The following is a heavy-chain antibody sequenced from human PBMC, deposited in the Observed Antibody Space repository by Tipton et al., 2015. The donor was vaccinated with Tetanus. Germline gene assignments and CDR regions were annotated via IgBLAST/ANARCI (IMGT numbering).Heavy chain of an antibody. D-gene: IGHD2-2*02. Sequence: LRLSCTVSGGSVSSGGYYWSWIRQHPGKGLEWIGYIYYSGSTYYNPSLKSRVTISVDTSKNQFSLKLSSVTAADTAVYYCAREIKGYCSSTSCHNDAFDIWGQGTMVTVSS. CDR2: IYYSGST. J-gene: IGHJ3*02. CDR1: GGSVSSGGYY. V-gene: IGHV4-31*02. CDR3: AREIKGYCSSTSCHNDAFDI.